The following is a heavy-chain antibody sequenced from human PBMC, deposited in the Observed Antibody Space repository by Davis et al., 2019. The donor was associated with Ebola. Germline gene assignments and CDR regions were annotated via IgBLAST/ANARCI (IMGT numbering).Heavy chain of an antibody. J-gene: IGHJ5*02. CDR1: GGSIRSSNYY. D-gene: IGHD5-24*01. CDR2: IFYTGTT. CDR3: ARGRGWLQSSWFDP. Sequence: SETLSLTCSVSGGSIRSSNYYCSWVRQPPGKGLEWIGSIFYTGTTYFNPSLSSRVAVSVDTSKNHFSLKLSSVTAADTAVYYCARGRGWLQSSWFDPWGQGTLVTVSS. V-gene: IGHV4-39*02.